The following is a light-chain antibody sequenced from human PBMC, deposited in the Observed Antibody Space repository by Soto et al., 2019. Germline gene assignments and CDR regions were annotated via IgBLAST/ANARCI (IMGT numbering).Light chain of an antibody. V-gene: IGKV1-9*01. Sequence: DIQLTQSPSFLSASVGDRVTITCRASLGISSYLAWFQQKPGKAPKLLIFAASTLQSGVPSRFSGSGSGTEFTLTISSLQPEDFATYYCQYLNRYLFTFGPGTKVDIK. J-gene: IGKJ3*01. CDR1: LGISSY. CDR3: QYLNRYLFT. CDR2: AAS.